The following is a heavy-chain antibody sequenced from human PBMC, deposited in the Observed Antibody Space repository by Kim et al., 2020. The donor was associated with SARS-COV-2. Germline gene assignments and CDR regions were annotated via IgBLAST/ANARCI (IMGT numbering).Heavy chain of an antibody. CDR1: GFTFSSYG. CDR2: IWYDGSNK. V-gene: IGHV3-33*01. Sequence: GGSLRLSCAASGFTFSSYGMHWVRQAPGKGLEWVAVIWYDGSNKYYADSVKGRFTISRDNSKNTLYLQMNSLRAEDTAVYYCARDRVAAAAQDGAFDIWGQGTMVTVSS. J-gene: IGHJ3*02. D-gene: IGHD6-13*01. CDR3: ARDRVAAAAQDGAFDI.